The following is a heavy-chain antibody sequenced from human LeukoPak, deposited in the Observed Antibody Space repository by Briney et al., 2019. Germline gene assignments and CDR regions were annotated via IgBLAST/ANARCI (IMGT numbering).Heavy chain of an antibody. J-gene: IGHJ4*02. D-gene: IGHD4-17*01. V-gene: IGHV1-69*05. CDR3: ARGRQMTTVTTSPFGY. CDR2: IIPIFGTA. CDR1: GGTFSSYA. Sequence: SVKVSCKASGGTFSSYAISWVRQAPGQGLEWMGGIIPIFGTANYAQKFQGRVTITTDESTSTAYMELSSLRSEDTAVYYCARGRQMTTVTTSPFGYWGQGTLVTVSS.